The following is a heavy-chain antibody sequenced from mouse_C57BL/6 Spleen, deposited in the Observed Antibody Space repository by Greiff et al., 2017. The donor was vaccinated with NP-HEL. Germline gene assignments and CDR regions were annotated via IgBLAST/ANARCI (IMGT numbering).Heavy chain of an antibody. CDR1: GYTFTSYT. V-gene: IGHV1-4*01. Sequence: VKLQESGAELARPGASVKMSCKASGYTFTSYTMHWVKQRPGQGLEWIVYINPSSGYTKYNQKFKDKATLTADKSSSTAYMQLSSLTSEDSAVYYCAREGLRYAMDYWGQGTSVTVSS. CDR2: INPSSGYT. CDR3: AREGLRYAMDY. J-gene: IGHJ4*01. D-gene: IGHD2-4*01.